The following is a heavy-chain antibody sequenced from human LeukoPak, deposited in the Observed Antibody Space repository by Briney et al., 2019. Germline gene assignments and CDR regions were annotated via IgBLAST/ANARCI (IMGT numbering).Heavy chain of an antibody. J-gene: IGHJ5*02. Sequence: ASVKVSCKPSGYTFTRYYMHSVRQAPRQALEWMGWINPNSGGTNYAQKFQGRVTMTGDTSISTAYMELSRLRSDDTAVYYCARMTVPGRDNWFDLWGRGTLVSVSS. D-gene: IGHD6-19*01. CDR3: ARMTVPGRDNWFDL. CDR1: GYTFTRYY. V-gene: IGHV1-2*02. CDR2: INPNSGGT.